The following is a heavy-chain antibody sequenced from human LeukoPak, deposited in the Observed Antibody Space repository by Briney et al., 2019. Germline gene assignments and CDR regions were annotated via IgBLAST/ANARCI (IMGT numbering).Heavy chain of an antibody. CDR1: GFTFNKYN. D-gene: IGHD3-16*02. CDR2: ISSSSSHI. CDR3: ARDLGWELSCAFDI. Sequence: PGGSLRLSCAASGFTFNKYNMNWVRQAPGKGLEWVSSISSSSSHIYYADSVKGRFTISRDSAKNSLYLQMNSLRAEDTAVYYCARDLGWELSCAFDIWGQGTMVTVSS. J-gene: IGHJ3*02. V-gene: IGHV3-21*01.